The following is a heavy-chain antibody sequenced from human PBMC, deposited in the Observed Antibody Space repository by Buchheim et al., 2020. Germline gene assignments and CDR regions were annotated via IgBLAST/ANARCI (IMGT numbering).Heavy chain of an antibody. CDR2: ITGSGSTI. Sequence: EVQLVESGGGLVQPGGSLRLSCAASGFTFSSYEMNWVRQAPGKGLEWVSYITGSGSTIYYVASVKGRFTISRDNAKNSLYLQMNSLRAEDTAVYYCARQFWSEFLTFEYWGQGTL. CDR3: ARQFWSEFLTFEY. J-gene: IGHJ4*02. CDR1: GFTFSSYE. V-gene: IGHV3-48*03. D-gene: IGHD3-3*02.